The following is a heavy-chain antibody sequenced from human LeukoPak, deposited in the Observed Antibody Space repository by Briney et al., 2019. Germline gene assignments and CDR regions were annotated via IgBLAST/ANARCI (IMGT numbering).Heavy chain of an antibody. J-gene: IGHJ5*02. Sequence: GGSLRLSCVASGFTFSNYWMHWVRQPPGKGLVWVSRIYVDGRTTNYADSVKGRFTISRDNAKNTVYLEMDSLSVEDTATYYCIRDFRSADLWGQGTLVTVTS. V-gene: IGHV3-74*01. CDR2: IYVDGRTT. CDR1: GFTFSNYW. CDR3: IRDFRSADL.